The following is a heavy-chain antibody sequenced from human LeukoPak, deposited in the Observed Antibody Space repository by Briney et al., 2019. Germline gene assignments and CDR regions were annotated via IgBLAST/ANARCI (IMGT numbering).Heavy chain of an antibody. J-gene: IGHJ4*02. CDR2: ISAYNGNT. V-gene: IGHV1-18*01. D-gene: IGHD3-9*01. CDR1: GYTFTSYG. Sequence: ASVKVSCKASGYTFTSYGISWVRQAPGQGLEWMGWISAYNGNTNYAQKLQGRVTMTTDTSTSTAYMELRSLRSDDTAVYYCATITFARRDLTGYYGIGYWGQGTLVTVSS. CDR3: ATITFARRDLTGYYGIGY.